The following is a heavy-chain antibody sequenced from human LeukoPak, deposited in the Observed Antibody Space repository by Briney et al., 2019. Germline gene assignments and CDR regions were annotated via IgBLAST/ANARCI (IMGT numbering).Heavy chain of an antibody. CDR1: GYTFTSYG. CDR3: ARARWLQLPGDY. D-gene: IGHD5-24*01. V-gene: IGHV1-18*01. J-gene: IGHJ4*02. Sequence: ASVTVSFKASGYTFTSYGINWVRQAPGQGLEWMGWISAYNGNTNYAQKLQGRVTMTTDTSTSTAYMELRSLRSDDTAVYYCARARWLQLPGDYWGQGTLVTVSS. CDR2: ISAYNGNT.